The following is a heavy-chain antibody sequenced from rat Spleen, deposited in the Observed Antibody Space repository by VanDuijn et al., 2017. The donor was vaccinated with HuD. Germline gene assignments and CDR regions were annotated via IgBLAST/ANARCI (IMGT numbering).Heavy chain of an antibody. J-gene: IGHJ2*01. Sequence: EVQLVETGGGLVQPGKSLKLSCVASGFTFSSYWMYWVRQAPGKGLDWDSSVSNDGVNTYYPDSVRGRFTIPKDNAENIVYLQMNSLKSEDTATYYCAVAWYGYWRQGVMVTVSS. CDR2: VSNDGVNT. CDR3: AVAWYGY. D-gene: IGHD1-7*01. CDR1: GFTFSSYW. V-gene: IGHV5-58*01.